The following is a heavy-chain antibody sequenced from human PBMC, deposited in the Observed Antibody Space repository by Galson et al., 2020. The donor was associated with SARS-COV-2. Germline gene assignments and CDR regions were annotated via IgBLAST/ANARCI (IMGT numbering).Heavy chain of an antibody. J-gene: IGHJ4*01. V-gene: IGHV3-21*01. D-gene: IGHD1-7*01. CDR3: ARDSPGITGAKFSYCDY. Sequence: GGSLSLSCAASGFTFSSYSMNWVRQAPGKGLEWVSSISSSSSYIYYADSVKGRFTISRDNAKNSLYLQMNSLRAEDTAVYYCARDSPGITGAKFSYCDYWGHGTLGTVSS. CDR1: GFTFSSYS. CDR2: ISSSSSYI.